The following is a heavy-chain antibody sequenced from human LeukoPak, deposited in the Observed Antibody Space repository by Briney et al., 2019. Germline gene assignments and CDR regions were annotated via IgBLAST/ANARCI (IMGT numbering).Heavy chain of an antibody. Sequence: ASVKVSCKAFGYTFTGYYLHWVRQAPGQGFEWMGWIDPKSGDTKYAQTFQGRFTMTRDTSINTVYMDLNSLRSDDTAVYYCARDPSTKYCTDSWGQGTLVTVSS. J-gene: IGHJ4*02. CDR2: IDPKSGDT. CDR1: GYTFTGYY. D-gene: IGHD2-2*01. CDR3: ARDPSTKYCTDS. V-gene: IGHV1-2*02.